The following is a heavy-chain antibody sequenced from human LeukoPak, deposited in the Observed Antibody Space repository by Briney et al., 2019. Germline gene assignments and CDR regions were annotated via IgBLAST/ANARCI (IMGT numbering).Heavy chain of an antibody. D-gene: IGHD3-10*01. J-gene: IGHJ6*03. CDR1: GYSCTSYW. CDR3: ARHRRITMVRGVKPHYYYYMDV. Sequence: GESLKISCKGSGYSCTSYWIGWVRQMAGKGLEWMGIIYPGDSDTKCSPSFQAQVTISADKSISTAYLQWSSLKASDTAMYYCARHRRITMVRGVKPHYYYYMDVWGKGTTVTVSS. CDR2: IYPGDSDT. V-gene: IGHV5-51*01.